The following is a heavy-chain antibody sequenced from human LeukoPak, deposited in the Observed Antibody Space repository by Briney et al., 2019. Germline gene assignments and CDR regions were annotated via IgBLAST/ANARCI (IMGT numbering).Heavy chain of an antibody. Sequence: GASVKVSCKASGYTFTSYGISWVRQAPGQGLEWMGWISAYNGNTNYAQKLQGRVTITADESTSTAYMELSSLRSEDTAVYYCARSPLYCSSTSCYSYFDYWGQGTLVTVSS. CDR1: GYTFTSYG. J-gene: IGHJ4*02. CDR3: ARSPLYCSSTSCYSYFDY. CDR2: ISAYNGNT. V-gene: IGHV1-18*01. D-gene: IGHD2-2*02.